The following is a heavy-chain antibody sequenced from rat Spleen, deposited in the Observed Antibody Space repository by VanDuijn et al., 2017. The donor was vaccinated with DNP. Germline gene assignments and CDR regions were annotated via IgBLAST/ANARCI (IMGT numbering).Heavy chain of an antibody. CDR1: GFTFNKYW. J-gene: IGHJ3*01. V-gene: IGHV5-31*01. CDR2: ITSSGGST. D-gene: IGHD1-7*01. CDR3: ATSSYFGYDYGFAY. Sequence: EVQLVESGGDLVQPGRSLKLSCVASGFTFNKYWMTWIRQVPGKGLEWVAAITSSGGSTYYPDSVKGRFTISRDYARSTLYLQMDSLRSEDTATYYCATSSYFGYDYGFAYWGQGTLVTVSS.